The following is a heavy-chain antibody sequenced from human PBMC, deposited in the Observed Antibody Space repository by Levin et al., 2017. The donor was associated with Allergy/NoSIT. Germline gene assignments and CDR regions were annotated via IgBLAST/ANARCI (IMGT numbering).Heavy chain of an antibody. V-gene: IGHV3-23*01. J-gene: IGHJ4*02. CDR1: GFTFANYD. Sequence: PAGGSLRLSCAASGFTFANYDMSWVRQAPGKGLEWVSGISGSGGTREYAESVKGRFTISRDNSKNTLYLEMNSLRAEDTALYYCTRAQRPHFDSWGQGTLVTVSS. CDR2: ISGSGGTR. CDR3: TRAQRPHFDS.